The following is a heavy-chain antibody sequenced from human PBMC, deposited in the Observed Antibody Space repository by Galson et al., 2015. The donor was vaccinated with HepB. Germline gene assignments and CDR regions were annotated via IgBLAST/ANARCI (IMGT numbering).Heavy chain of an antibody. CDR2: ISSSSSTI. J-gene: IGHJ4*02. V-gene: IGHV3-48*02. Sequence: SLRLSCAASGFTFSSYSMNWVRQAPGKGLEWVSYISSSSSTIYYADSVKGRFTISRDNAKNSLYLQMNSLRDEDTAVYYCARDLTFTPYCSSTSCPFDYWGQGTLVTVSS. D-gene: IGHD2-2*01. CDR3: ARDLTFTPYCSSTSCPFDY. CDR1: GFTFSSYS.